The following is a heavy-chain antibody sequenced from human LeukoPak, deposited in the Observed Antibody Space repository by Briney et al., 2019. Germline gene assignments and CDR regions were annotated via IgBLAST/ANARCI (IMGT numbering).Heavy chain of an antibody. CDR1: GFTFDTYP. V-gene: IGHV3-30*04. CDR2: VSYDGINK. CDR3: ARVSIDTTRSAVYFDY. Sequence: GGSLRLSCAASGFTFDTYPMHWVRQAPGKGLEWVSLVSYDGINKYYADSVKGRFTISRDNAKNSLYLQMNSLRAEDTAVYYCARVSIDTTRSAVYFDYWGQGTLVTVSS. J-gene: IGHJ4*02. D-gene: IGHD2-15*01.